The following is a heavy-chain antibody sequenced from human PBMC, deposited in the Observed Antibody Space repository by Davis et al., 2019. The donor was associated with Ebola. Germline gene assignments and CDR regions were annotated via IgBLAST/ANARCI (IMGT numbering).Heavy chain of an antibody. D-gene: IGHD3-22*01. CDR1: GFTFSSYA. CDR2: ISGSGGST. V-gene: IGHV3-23*01. J-gene: IGHJ4*02. CDR3: ARDPTYYDSSGNSFDY. Sequence: PGGSLRLSCAASGFTFSSYAMSWVRQAPGKGLEWVSAISGSGGSTYYADSVKGRFTISRDNSKNTLYLQMNSLRSEDTAVYYCARDPTYYDSSGNSFDYWGQGTLVTVSS.